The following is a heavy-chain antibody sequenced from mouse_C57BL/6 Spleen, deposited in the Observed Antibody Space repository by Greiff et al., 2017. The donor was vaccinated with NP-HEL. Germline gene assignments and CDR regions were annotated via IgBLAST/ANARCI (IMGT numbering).Heavy chain of an antibody. J-gene: IGHJ2*01. CDR1: GYAFSSYW. Sequence: VQLQESGAELVKPGASVKISCKASGYAFSSYWMNWVKQRPGKGLEWIGQIYPGDGDTNYNGKFKGKATMTADKSSRTAYRRLSSLTSEDSAVYFCARSPYFDYWGQGTTLTVSS. CDR2: IYPGDGDT. CDR3: ARSPYFDY. V-gene: IGHV1-80*01.